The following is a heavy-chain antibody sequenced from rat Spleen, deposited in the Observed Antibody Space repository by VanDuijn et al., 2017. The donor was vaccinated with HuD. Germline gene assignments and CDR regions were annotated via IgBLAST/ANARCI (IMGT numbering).Heavy chain of an antibody. CDR2: IWAGGGT. Sequence: QVQLKESGPGLVQPSHTLSLTCPVSGFSLNSYHVSWVRQPPGKSLVWMGTIWAGGGTNYNSAVQSRLSISRDTSKSQVFLKMNSLQPEDTGTYYCARHLREASGVMDVWGQGASVTVSS. CDR1: GFSLNSYH. V-gene: IGHV2-72*01. J-gene: IGHJ4*01. CDR3: ARHLREASGVMDV. D-gene: IGHD4-3*01.